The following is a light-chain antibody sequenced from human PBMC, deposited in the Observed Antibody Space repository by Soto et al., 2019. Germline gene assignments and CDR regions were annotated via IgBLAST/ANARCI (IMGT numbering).Light chain of an antibody. J-gene: IGKJ4*01. Sequence: DIQMTQSPSSLSASVGDRVTITCRASQNINSYLNWYQQKVGKAPKLLINAASTLQSGVPLRFRGSGSGTDFTLTISSPQPEDFATYYCQESYNLHTFGGGTKVEIK. V-gene: IGKV1-39*01. CDR1: QNINSY. CDR2: AAS. CDR3: QESYNLHT.